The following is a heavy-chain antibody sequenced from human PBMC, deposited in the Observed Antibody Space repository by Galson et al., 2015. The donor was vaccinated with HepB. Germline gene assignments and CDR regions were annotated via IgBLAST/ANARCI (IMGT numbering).Heavy chain of an antibody. V-gene: IGHV3-30*04. CDR1: GFTFSTYS. CDR2: SSHDGNNE. J-gene: IGHJ6*02. D-gene: IGHD2-8*01. CDR3: SREGGPPSYAGVGLDV. Sequence: SLRLSCAASGFTFSTYSMHWVRQAPGKGLEWVAFSSHDGNNENYADSLKGRFTVSRDNSKNSLDLQMNSLRTEDTAVYYCSREGGPPSYAGVGLDVRGQGTTGTVAS.